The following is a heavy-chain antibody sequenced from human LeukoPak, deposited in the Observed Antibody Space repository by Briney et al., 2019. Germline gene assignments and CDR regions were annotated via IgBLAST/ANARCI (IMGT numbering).Heavy chain of an antibody. CDR1: GVSISSYY. V-gene: IGHV4-59*01. J-gene: IGHJ4*02. D-gene: IGHD1-14*01. Sequence: SETLSLTCTVSGVSISSYYWSWIRQPPGKGLEWIGYIYYSGSTNYNPSLKSRVTISVDTSKNQFSLKLSSVTAADTAVYYCARDLGTYVFDYWGQGTLVTVSS. CDR2: IYYSGST. CDR3: ARDLGTYVFDY.